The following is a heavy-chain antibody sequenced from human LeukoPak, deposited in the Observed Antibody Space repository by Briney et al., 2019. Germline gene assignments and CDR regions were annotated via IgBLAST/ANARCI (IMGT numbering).Heavy chain of an antibody. D-gene: IGHD3-10*01. CDR2: IYTSGST. CDR1: GDSISSGSDY. Sequence: KPSETLSLTCTVPGDSISSGSDYWSWIRQPAGQRLEWIGRIYTSGSTNYNPSLKSRVTISVDTSKNQFSLKLSSVTAADTAVYYCAGVWFGELSSWFDPWGQGTLVTVSS. V-gene: IGHV4-61*02. CDR3: AGVWFGELSSWFDP. J-gene: IGHJ5*02.